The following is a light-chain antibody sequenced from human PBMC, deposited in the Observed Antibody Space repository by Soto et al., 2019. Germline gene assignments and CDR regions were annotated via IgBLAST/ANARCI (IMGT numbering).Light chain of an antibody. Sequence: QTVVTQEPSFSVSPGGTVTLTCGLSSGSVSPSYYPTWYQQTPGQPPRTLIYSTNTRSSGVPDRFSGSILGNKAALTITGAQADDESDYYCVLFLGSGLWVSGGGTKVTVL. CDR3: VLFLGSGLWV. J-gene: IGLJ3*02. CDR2: STN. V-gene: IGLV8-61*01. CDR1: SGSVSPSYY.